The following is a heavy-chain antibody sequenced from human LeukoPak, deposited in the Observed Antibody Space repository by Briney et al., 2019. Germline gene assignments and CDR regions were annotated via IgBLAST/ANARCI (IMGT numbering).Heavy chain of an antibody. J-gene: IGHJ4*02. CDR1: GYTFTSYD. V-gene: IGHV1-8*01. CDR3: ARGPYCSSTSCLFDY. D-gene: IGHD2-2*01. Sequence: ASVKVSCKASGYTFTSYDINWVRQATGQGLEWMGWMNPNSGNTGYAQKFQGRVTMTRNTSISTAYMELSSLRSNDTAVYYCARGPYCSSTSCLFDYWGQGTLVTVSS. CDR2: MNPNSGNT.